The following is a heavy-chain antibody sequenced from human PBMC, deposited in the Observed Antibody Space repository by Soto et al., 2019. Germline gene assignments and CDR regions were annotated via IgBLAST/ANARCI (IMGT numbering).Heavy chain of an antibody. CDR3: ARDIYDSSGTPLGY. D-gene: IGHD3-22*01. Sequence: PSETLSLTCAVSGGSISSSNWWSWVRQPPGKGLEWIGEIYHSGSTNYNPSLKSRVTISVDKSKNQFSLKLSSVTAADTAVYYCARDIYDSSGTPLGYWGQGTLVTVSS. CDR1: GGSISSSNW. J-gene: IGHJ4*02. V-gene: IGHV4-4*02. CDR2: IYHSGST.